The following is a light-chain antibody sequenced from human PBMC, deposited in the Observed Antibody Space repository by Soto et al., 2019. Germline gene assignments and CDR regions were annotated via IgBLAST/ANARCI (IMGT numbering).Light chain of an antibody. CDR3: QQYGSFPYV. J-gene: IGKJ2*01. V-gene: IGKV3-20*01. CDR2: GAS. CDR1: QSVRNNY. Sequence: EIVLTQSPGTLSLSPGERATLSCRASQSVRNNYLAWYQQKVGQAPRLLIYGASSRATGIPDRFSGSGSGTDVTLTISRLEPDDFAVYSCQQYGSFPYVFGQGTKLEIK.